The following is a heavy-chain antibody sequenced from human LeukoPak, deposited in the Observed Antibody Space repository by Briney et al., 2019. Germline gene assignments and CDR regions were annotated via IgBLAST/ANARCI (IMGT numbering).Heavy chain of an antibody. CDR3: ARVPDDSNGPFDY. CDR1: GGSISSGGYY. D-gene: IGHD3-22*01. J-gene: IGHJ4*02. CDR2: IYYSGST. Sequence: SETLSLTCTVSGGSISSGGYYWSWIRQHPGKGLEWIGYIYYSGSTYYNPSLKSRVTISVDTSKNQFSLKLSSVTAADTAVYYCARVPDDSNGPFDYWGQGTLVTVSS. V-gene: IGHV4-31*03.